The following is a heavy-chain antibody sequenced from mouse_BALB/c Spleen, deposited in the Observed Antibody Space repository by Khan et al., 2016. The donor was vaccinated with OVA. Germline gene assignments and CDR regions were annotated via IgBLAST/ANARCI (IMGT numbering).Heavy chain of an antibody. CDR2: INPSTGYT. J-gene: IGHJ2*01. CDR3: ARRGRRWDFDY. Sequence: QIQLVQSGAGLAKPGASVKMSCKASGYTFINYWILWIKQRPGQGLEWIGYINPSTGYTEYTQNFKDKATLTADKSSSTAYMQLSSLTSEDSTVYYCARRGRRWDFDYWGQGTTLTVSS. D-gene: IGHD1-1*01. CDR1: GYTFINYW. V-gene: IGHV1-7*01.